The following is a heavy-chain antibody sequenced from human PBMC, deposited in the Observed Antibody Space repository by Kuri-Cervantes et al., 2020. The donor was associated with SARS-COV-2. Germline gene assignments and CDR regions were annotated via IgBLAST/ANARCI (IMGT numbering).Heavy chain of an antibody. CDR3: AGWGGYPLYYYYYYGMDV. D-gene: IGHD3-3*01. V-gene: IGHV3-23*01. J-gene: IGHJ6*02. Sequence: GEALKISCAASGFTFSSYAMSWVRQAPGKGLEWVPAISGSGGSTYYADSVKGRFTISRDNSKNTLYLQMNSLRAEDTAVYYCAGWGGYPLYYYYYYGMDVWGQGTTVTVSS. CDR1: GFTFSSYA. CDR2: ISGSGGST.